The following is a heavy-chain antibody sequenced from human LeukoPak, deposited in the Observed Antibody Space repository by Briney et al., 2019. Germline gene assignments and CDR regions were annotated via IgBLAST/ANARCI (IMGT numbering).Heavy chain of an antibody. CDR3: ARDRDSDYGGKVFDY. CDR2: IYHSGST. Sequence: SGTLSLTCAVSGGSISSSNWWSWVRQPPGKGLEWIGEIYHSGSTNYNPSLKSRVTISVDKSKNQFSLKLSSVTAADTAVYYCARDRDSDYGGKVFDYWGQGTLVTVSS. J-gene: IGHJ4*02. CDR1: GGSISSSNW. V-gene: IGHV4-4*02. D-gene: IGHD4-23*01.